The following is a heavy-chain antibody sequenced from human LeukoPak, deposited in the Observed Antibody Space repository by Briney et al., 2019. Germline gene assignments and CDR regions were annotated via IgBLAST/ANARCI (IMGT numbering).Heavy chain of an antibody. Sequence: PGGSLRLSCAASGFTVSSNYMSWVRQAPGKGLEWVSVIYSGGSTYYADSVKGRFTISRDNAKNSLYLQMNSLRAEDTAVYYCARDLGILYYYMDVWGKGTTVTVSS. CDR1: GFTVSSNY. CDR3: ARDLGILYYYMDV. CDR2: IYSGGST. D-gene: IGHD2-15*01. V-gene: IGHV3-66*01. J-gene: IGHJ6*03.